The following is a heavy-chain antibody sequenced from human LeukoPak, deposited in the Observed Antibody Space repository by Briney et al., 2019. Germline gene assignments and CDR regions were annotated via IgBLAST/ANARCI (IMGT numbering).Heavy chain of an antibody. D-gene: IGHD3-22*01. J-gene: IGHJ6*03. CDR1: GGSISSYY. CDR2: IYYSGST. V-gene: IGHV4-59*01. CDR3: ARGNDSSGYYLYYYYMDV. Sequence: SETLSLTCTISGGSISSYYWSWIRQPPGKGLEWIGYIYYSGSTNYNPSLKSRVTISVDTSKNQFSLKLSSVTAADTAVYYCARGNDSSGYYLYYYYMDVWGKGTTVTISS.